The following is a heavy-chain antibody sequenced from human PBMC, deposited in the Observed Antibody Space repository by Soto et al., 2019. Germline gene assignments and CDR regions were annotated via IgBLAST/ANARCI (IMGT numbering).Heavy chain of an antibody. CDR2: ISYDGSNK. D-gene: IGHD3-3*01. CDR3: AKDYDFWSGYDQTYYYYVMAV. CDR1: GFTFSSYG. V-gene: IGHV3-30*18. J-gene: IGHJ6*02. Sequence: GGSLRLSCAASGFTFSSYGMHWVRQAPGKGLEWVAVISYDGSNKYYADSVKGRFTISRDNSKNTLYLQMNSLRAEDTAVYYCAKDYDFWSGYDQTYYYYVMAVWGQGTKVTVSS.